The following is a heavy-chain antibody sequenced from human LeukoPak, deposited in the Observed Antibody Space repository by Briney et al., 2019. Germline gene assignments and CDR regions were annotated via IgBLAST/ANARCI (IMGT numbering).Heavy chain of an antibody. CDR1: GFTFSSYA. CDR2: ISHDGSHK. CDR3: AKDGVRGYSYGSEYYFDY. J-gene: IGHJ4*02. D-gene: IGHD5-18*01. V-gene: IGHV3-30*04. Sequence: PGRSLRLSCAASGFTFSSYAMHWVRQAPGKGLEWVAVISHDGSHKYYADSVKGRFTISRDNSKNTLYLQMNSLRVEDTAIYYCAKDGVRGYSYGSEYYFDYWGQGTLVTVSS.